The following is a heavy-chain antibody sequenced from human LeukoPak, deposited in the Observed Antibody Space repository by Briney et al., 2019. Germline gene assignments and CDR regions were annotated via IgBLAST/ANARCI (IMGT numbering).Heavy chain of an antibody. CDR2: ISAYNGNT. D-gene: IGHD2-15*01. Sequence: ASVKVSCKASGYTFTSYGISWVRQAPGQGLEWMGWISAYNGNTNYAQKLQGRVTMTTDTSTSTAYMELRNLRSDDTAVYYCARQYCSGGSCYERSYYYYYYYMDVWGKGTTVTVSS. CDR3: ARQYCSGGSCYERSYYYYYYYMDV. V-gene: IGHV1-18*01. CDR1: GYTFTSYG. J-gene: IGHJ6*03.